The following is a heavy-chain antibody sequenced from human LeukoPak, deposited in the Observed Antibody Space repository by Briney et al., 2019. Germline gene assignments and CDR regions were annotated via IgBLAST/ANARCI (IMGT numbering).Heavy chain of an antibody. J-gene: IGHJ4*02. CDR1: GFTFSSYA. CDR3: GGFGYEAAVDL. V-gene: IGHV3-30*04. Sequence: GGSLRLSCAASGFTFSSYAMHWVRQAPGKGLEWVAVISYDGSNKYYADSVKGRFTISRDNSKNTLYLQMNSLRAEDTALYYCGGFGYEAAVDLWGRGTLVTVSS. D-gene: IGHD3-10*01. CDR2: ISYDGSNK.